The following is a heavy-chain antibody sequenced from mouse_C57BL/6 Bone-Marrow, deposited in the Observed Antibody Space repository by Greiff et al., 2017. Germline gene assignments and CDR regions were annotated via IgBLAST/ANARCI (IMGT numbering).Heavy chain of an antibody. V-gene: IGHV1-54*01. Sequence: VQLQQSGAELVRPGTSVKVSCKASGYAFTNYLIEWVKQRPGQGLEWIGVINSGSGGTNYNEKFKGKATLTADKSPSTAYMQLSSLTSEDSAVYFCARDYDYDGAYWGQGTLVTVSA. CDR3: ARDYDYDGAY. J-gene: IGHJ3*01. D-gene: IGHD2-4*01. CDR1: GYAFTNYL. CDR2: INSGSGGT.